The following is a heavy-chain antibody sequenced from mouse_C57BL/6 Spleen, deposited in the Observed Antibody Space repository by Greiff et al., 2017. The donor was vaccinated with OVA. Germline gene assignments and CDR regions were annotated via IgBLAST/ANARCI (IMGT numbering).Heavy chain of an antibody. Sequence: QVQLQQPGAELVKPGASVKLSCKASGYTFTSYWMHWVKQRPGQGLEWIGMIHPNSGSTNYNEKFKSKATLTVDKSSSTAYMQLSSLTSEDSAVYYCAYSSYYYQFAYWGQGTLVTVSA. J-gene: IGHJ3*01. D-gene: IGHD1-1*01. CDR1: GYTFTSYW. V-gene: IGHV1-64*01. CDR2: IHPNSGST. CDR3: AYSSYYYQFAY.